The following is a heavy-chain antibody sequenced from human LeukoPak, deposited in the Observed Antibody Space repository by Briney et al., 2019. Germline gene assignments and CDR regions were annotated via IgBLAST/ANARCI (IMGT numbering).Heavy chain of an antibody. CDR2: IRYDGSNK. CDR1: GFTFSSYG. J-gene: IGHJ6*02. V-gene: IGHV3-30*02. D-gene: IGHD6-19*01. Sequence: GGSPRLSCAASGFTFSSYGMHWVRQAPGKGLEWVAFIRYDGSNKYYADSVKGRFTISRDNSKNTLYLQMNSPRAEDTAVYYCAKNPTIAVAVELSYGMDVWGQGTTVTVSS. CDR3: AKNPTIAVAVELSYGMDV.